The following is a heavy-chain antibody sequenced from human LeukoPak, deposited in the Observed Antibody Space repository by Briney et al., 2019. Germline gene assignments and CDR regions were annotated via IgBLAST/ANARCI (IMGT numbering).Heavy chain of an antibody. J-gene: IGHJ5*02. Sequence: SQTLSLTCAISGDSVSSNSAAWNWIRQSPSRGLEWLGRTYYRSKWYNDYAVSVKSRITINPDTSKNQFSLQLNSVTPEDTAVYYCARDWGVGIAVAGTCWFDPWGQGTLATVSS. CDR3: ARDWGVGIAVAGTCWFDP. CDR1: GDSVSSNSAA. D-gene: IGHD6-19*01. CDR2: TYYRSKWYN. V-gene: IGHV6-1*01.